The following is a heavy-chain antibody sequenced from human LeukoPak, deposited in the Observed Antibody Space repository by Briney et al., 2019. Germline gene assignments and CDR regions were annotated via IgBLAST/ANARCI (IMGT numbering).Heavy chain of an antibody. D-gene: IGHD2-2*01. Sequence: ASVKVSCKASGYTFTSYGISWVRQAPGQGLEWMGWISAYNGNTNYAQKLQGRVTMTTDTSTSTAYMELRSLRSDDTAVYYCARDLVVVVPAANPRFDYWGQEPWSPSPQ. V-gene: IGHV1-18*01. J-gene: IGHJ4*01. CDR1: GYTFTSYG. CDR3: ARDLVVVVPAANPRFDY. CDR2: ISAYNGNT.